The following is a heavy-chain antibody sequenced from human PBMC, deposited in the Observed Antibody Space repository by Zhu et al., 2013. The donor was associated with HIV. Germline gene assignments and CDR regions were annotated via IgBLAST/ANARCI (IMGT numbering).Heavy chain of an antibody. D-gene: IGHD6-19*01. V-gene: IGHV3-53*02. CDR2: IYSGGST. CDR3: ARAGVAGTSYRYFDL. J-gene: IGHJ2*01. Sequence: EVQLVETGGGLIQPGGSLRLSCAASGFTVSSNYMSWVRQAPGKGLEWVSVIYSGGSTYYADSVKGRFTISRDNSKNTLYLQMNSLRAEDTAVYYCARAGVAGTSYRYFDLWGRGTLVTVSS. CDR1: GFTVSSNY.